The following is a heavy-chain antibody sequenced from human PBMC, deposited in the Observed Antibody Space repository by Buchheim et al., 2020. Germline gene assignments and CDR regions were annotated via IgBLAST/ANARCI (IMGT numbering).Heavy chain of an antibody. CDR1: GFTFSDFW. CDR3: ARDGVAEGLYFDY. J-gene: IGHJ4*02. D-gene: IGHD2-15*01. Sequence: EVQLVESGGGLVQPGGSLRLSCAASGFTFSDFWMNWVRQAPGKGLEWVASINQRGTEKYYVDSVKGRFTVSSENGKNSLYLQMNNLRAEDTAVYYCARDGVAEGLYFDYWGQGTL. CDR2: INQRGTEK. V-gene: IGHV3-7*01.